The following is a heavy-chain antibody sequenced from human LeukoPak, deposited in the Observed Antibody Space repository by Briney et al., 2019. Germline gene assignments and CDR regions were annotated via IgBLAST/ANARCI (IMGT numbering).Heavy chain of an antibody. J-gene: IGHJ4*02. V-gene: IGHV3-23*01. D-gene: IGHD4-23*01. CDR3: AKNSPYGGADY. Sequence: GGSLRLSCAASGFTFSNSAMSWVRQAPGKGLEWVSAISGNGGITYYADSVKGQFTISRDNSKNTLYLQMNTLRADDTAVYYCAKNSPYGGADYWGQGTLVTVSS. CDR2: ISGNGGIT. CDR1: GFTFSNSA.